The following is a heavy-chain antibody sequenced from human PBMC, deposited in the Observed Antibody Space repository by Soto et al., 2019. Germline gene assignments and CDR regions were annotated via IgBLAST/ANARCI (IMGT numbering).Heavy chain of an antibody. J-gene: IGHJ6*03. CDR3: ASPAGMNCSGGSCYPPDYYYYMDV. D-gene: IGHD2-15*01. CDR1: GGSISSSSYY. V-gene: IGHV4-39*01. CDR2: IYYSGST. Sequence: QLQLQESGPGLVKPSETLSLTCTVSGGSISSSSYYWGWIRQPPGKGLEWIGSIYYSGSTYYNPSLKSRVTISVDTSKNQFSLKLSSVTAADTAVYYCASPAGMNCSGGSCYPPDYYYYMDVWGKGTTVTVSS.